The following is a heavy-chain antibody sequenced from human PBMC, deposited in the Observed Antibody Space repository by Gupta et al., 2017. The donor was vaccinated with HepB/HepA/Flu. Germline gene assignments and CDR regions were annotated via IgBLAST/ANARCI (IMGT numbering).Heavy chain of an antibody. CDR3: AKDRGFWSGYYQVGEYYYYGMDV. CDR2: RSYDGSNK. D-gene: IGHD3-3*01. CDR1: GLPFTTSG. V-gene: IGHV3-30*18. J-gene: IGHJ6*02. Sequence: QVQLVESGGGVVPPGRSLRLACAASGLPFTTSGMHWVRQAPGKGLEWVAVRSYDGSNKYYADSVKGRFTIARDNSKNTLYLQMNSLRAEDTAVYYCAKDRGFWSGYYQVGEYYYYGMDVWGQGTTVTVSS.